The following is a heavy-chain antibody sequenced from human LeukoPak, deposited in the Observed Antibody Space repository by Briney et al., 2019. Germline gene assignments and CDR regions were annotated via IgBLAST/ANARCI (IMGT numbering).Heavy chain of an antibody. D-gene: IGHD5-18*01. V-gene: IGHV4-61*01. J-gene: IGHJ4*02. CDR3: ARGSRGYSYG. CDR1: GGSVSSGSYY. Sequence: PSETLSLTCTVSGGSVSSGSYYWSWIRQPPGKGLEWIGYIYYSASTNYNPSLKSRVTISVDTSNNQFSLKLSPVTAADTAVYYCARGSRGYSYGWGQGTLVTVSS. CDR2: IYYSAST.